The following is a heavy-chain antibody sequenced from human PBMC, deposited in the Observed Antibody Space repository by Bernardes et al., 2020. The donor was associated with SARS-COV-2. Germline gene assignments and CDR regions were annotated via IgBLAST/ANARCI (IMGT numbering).Heavy chain of an antibody. D-gene: IGHD1-26*01. CDR2: INSRSNYK. Sequence: GGSLRLSCATSGFAFSGYSMNWVRQAPGKGLEWVSSINSRSNYKYYADSVKGRFTISRDNARNSLYLQMNSLRVEDMAVYYCAREDGKVGATSAFDIWGQGTMVTVSS. CDR1: GFAFSGYS. CDR3: AREDGKVGATSAFDI. V-gene: IGHV3-21*01. J-gene: IGHJ3*02.